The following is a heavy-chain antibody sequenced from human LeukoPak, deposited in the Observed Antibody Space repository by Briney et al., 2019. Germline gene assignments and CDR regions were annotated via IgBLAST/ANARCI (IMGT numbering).Heavy chain of an antibody. CDR2: ISSSRSYI. CDR1: GFTFSSYX. Sequence: SGGSXXLXXAXXGFTFSSYXMNWVGQAPGKGLEWVSSISSSRSYIYYADSVKGRFTISRDKEKNSMDMQMNSLRAEDTAVYYCARDQSRAPGFSWGQGTLVTVSS. J-gene: IGHJ4*02. V-gene: IGHV3-21*01. D-gene: IGHD3-9*01. CDR3: ARDQSRAPGFS.